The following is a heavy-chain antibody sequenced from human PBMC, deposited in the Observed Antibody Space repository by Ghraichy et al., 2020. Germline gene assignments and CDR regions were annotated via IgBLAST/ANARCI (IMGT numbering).Heavy chain of an antibody. CDR3: ARGGSDIDVVPAVIISMDV. Sequence: GGSLRLSCAVSGFTFSTYSMNWVRQAPGKGLEWVSSIGGSSTHIYYADSVKGRFIISRDNAKNSLYLQMDSLRAEDTAVYYCARGGSDIDVVPAVIISMDVWGQGTTVTVSS. CDR2: IGGSSTHI. J-gene: IGHJ6*02. V-gene: IGHV3-21*06. D-gene: IGHD2-2*02. CDR1: GFTFSTYS.